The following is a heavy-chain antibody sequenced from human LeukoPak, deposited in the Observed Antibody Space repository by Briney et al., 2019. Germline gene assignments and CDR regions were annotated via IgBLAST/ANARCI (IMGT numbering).Heavy chain of an antibody. J-gene: IGHJ4*02. CDR1: GFTVSNNY. CDR3: ARSSYFDY. D-gene: IGHD1-26*01. Sequence: PGGSLRLSCVASGFTVSNNYMSWVRQAPGKGLEWVAVISFDGSNKNYADSVKGRFTISRDNAKNSLYLQMNSLRAGDTAVYYCARSSYFDYWGRGTLVAVSS. V-gene: IGHV3-30*03. CDR2: ISFDGSNK.